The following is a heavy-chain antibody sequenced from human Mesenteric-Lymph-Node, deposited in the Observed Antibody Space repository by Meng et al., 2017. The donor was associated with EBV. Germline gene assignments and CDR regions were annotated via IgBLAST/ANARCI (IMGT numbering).Heavy chain of an antibody. J-gene: IGHJ1*01. Sequence: QHPLKQSARPRLQPTQTLRLICCFSWFSLSSSGVGVGWIRQPPGKALEWLALIYWDDDKRYSPSLKRRLTITKDTSKNQVVLTMTNMDPVDTATYYCTHRGGDIFQTWGQGTLVTVSS. CDR3: THRGGDIFQT. V-gene: IGHV2-5*02. CDR1: WFSLSSSGVG. CDR2: IYWDDDK. D-gene: IGHD5-12*01.